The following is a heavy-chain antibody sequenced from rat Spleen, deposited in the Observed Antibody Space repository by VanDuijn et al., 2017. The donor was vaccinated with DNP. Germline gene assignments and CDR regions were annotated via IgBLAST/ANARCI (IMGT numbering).Heavy chain of an antibody. CDR3: TNLITFLPA. CDR1: GFTFNDYW. J-gene: IGHJ4*01. Sequence: EVQLVESGGGLVQPGKSLKLSCVASGFTFNDYWMTWIRQVPGKGLEWVASIIGSGGNTYYPDSLKGQFTISRDNAKNTLYLQMNSLRSEDTATYYCTNLITFLPAWSQGTSVTVSS. D-gene: IGHD1-1*01. V-gene: IGHV5-31*01. CDR2: IIGSGGNT.